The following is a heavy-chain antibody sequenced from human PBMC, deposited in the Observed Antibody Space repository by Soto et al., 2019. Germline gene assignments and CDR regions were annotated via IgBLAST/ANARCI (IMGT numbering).Heavy chain of an antibody. Sequence: QVQLVQSGAEVKKPGASVKVSCKASVYTFTSYYMHWVRQAPGQGLEWMGIINPSGGSTSYAQKFQGRVTMTRDTPTSTVYKELSSLRCEDTAVYYCAREPTEYSRPPRGMDVWGQGTTVTVSS. CDR1: VYTFTSYY. V-gene: IGHV1-46*01. CDR2: INPSGGST. J-gene: IGHJ6*02. CDR3: AREPTEYSRPPRGMDV. D-gene: IGHD6-6*01.